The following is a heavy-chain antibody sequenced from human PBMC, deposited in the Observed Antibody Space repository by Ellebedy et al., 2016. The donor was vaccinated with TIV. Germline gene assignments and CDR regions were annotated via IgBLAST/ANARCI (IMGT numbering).Heavy chain of an antibody. CDR2: IKQDGSKK. CDR3: ASLGGRQRYSD. J-gene: IGHJ4*02. V-gene: IGHV3-7*01. D-gene: IGHD4-11*01. Sequence: GGSLRLSCAASGFTFTNYWMSWVRQAPGKGLEWVANIKQDGSKKYHVDSVKGRFTISRDNAMNSLYLQMNSLRVEDTAVYYCASLGGRQRYSDWGQGTLVTVST. CDR1: GFTFTNYW.